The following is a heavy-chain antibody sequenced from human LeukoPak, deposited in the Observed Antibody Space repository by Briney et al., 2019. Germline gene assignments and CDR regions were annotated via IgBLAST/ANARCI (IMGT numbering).Heavy chain of an antibody. D-gene: IGHD1-26*01. Sequence: GGSLRLSCAASGFTFSSYSMNWVRQAPGKGLEWISYISSSSATIYYADSVKGRFTVSRDNAKNSLSLQMNSLRAEDTAVYYCARVFQWETPAYWGQGTLVTVS. CDR2: ISSSSATI. J-gene: IGHJ4*02. CDR3: ARVFQWETPAY. CDR1: GFTFSSYS. V-gene: IGHV3-48*04.